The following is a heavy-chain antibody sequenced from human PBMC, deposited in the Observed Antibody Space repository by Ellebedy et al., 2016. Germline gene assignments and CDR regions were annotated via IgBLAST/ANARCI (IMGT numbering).Heavy chain of an antibody. CDR2: IYYSGST. D-gene: IGHD6-6*01. CDR3: AGRGQLVRHYYYYMDV. Sequence: SETLSLTXTVSGGSISSGGYYWSWIRQHPGKGLEWIGYIYYSGSTYYNPSLKSRVTISVDTSKNQFSLKLSSVTAADTAVYYCAGRGQLVRHYYYYMDVWGKGTTVTVSS. J-gene: IGHJ6*03. V-gene: IGHV4-31*03. CDR1: GGSISSGGYY.